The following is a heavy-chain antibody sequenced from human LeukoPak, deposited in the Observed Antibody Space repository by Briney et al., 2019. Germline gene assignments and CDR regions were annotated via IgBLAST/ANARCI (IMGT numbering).Heavy chain of an antibody. Sequence: SETLSLTCAVYGGSFSGYYWSWIRQPPGKGLEWIGEINHSGSTNYNPSLKGRVTITVDTSKNQFSLKLSSVTAADTAVYYCADVRGVIHPRFDYWGQGTLVTVSS. CDR3: ADVRGVIHPRFDY. D-gene: IGHD3-10*01. V-gene: IGHV4-34*01. CDR1: GGSFSGYY. CDR2: INHSGST. J-gene: IGHJ4*02.